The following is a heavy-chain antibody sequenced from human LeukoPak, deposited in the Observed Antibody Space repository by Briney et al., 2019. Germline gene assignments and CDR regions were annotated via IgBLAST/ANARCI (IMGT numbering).Heavy chain of an antibody. CDR2: IYYSGST. Sequence: PSETLSLTCTVSGGSISSYYWSWIRQPPGKGLEWIGYIYYSGSTNYNPSLKSRATISVDTSKNQFSLKLSSVTAADTAVYYCARGNYYYGSGSYSFDYWGQGTLVTVSS. CDR1: GGSISSYY. J-gene: IGHJ4*02. CDR3: ARGNYYYGSGSYSFDY. V-gene: IGHV4-59*01. D-gene: IGHD3-10*01.